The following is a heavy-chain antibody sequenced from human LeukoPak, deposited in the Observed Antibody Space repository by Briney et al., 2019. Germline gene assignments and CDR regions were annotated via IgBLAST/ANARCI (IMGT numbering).Heavy chain of an antibody. CDR2: ISGSGGST. V-gene: IGHV3-23*01. CDR3: ARAGSGWSNDY. Sequence: GGSLRLSCAASGFTFSSYAMSWVRQAPGKGLEWVSAISGSGGSTYYADSVKGRFTISRDNAKNTLYLQMDSLRAEDTAVYYCARAGSGWSNDYWGQGTLVTVSS. CDR1: GFTFSSYA. J-gene: IGHJ4*02. D-gene: IGHD6-19*01.